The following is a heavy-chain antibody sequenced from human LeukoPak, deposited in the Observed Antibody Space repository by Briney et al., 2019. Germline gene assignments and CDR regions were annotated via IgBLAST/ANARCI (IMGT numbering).Heavy chain of an antibody. J-gene: IGHJ4*02. CDR3: VKDQGGYSSSSSDS. CDR2: ITSSGGST. D-gene: IGHD6-6*01. V-gene: IGHV3-23*01. Sequence: QPGGSLRLSCAASGFTFSSYAMNWVRQAPGGGLEWVSAITSSGGSTNYADSVKDRFTIFRDNSEKMVYLQMDSLSAEDTAIYYCVKDQGGYSSSSSDSWGQGTLVTVSP. CDR1: GFTFSSYA.